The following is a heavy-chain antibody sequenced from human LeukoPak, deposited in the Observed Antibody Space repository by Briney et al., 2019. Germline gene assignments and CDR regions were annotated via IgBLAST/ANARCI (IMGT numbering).Heavy chain of an antibody. Sequence: ASVKVSCKAPGYTFTSYGISWVRQAPGQGLEWMGWISAYNGNTNYAQKLQGRVTMTTDTSTSTAYMELRSLRSDDTAVYYCAREVCSSTSCYPFFDYWGQGTLVTVSS. V-gene: IGHV1-18*01. CDR2: ISAYNGNT. CDR3: AREVCSSTSCYPFFDY. D-gene: IGHD2-2*01. CDR1: GYTFTSYG. J-gene: IGHJ4*02.